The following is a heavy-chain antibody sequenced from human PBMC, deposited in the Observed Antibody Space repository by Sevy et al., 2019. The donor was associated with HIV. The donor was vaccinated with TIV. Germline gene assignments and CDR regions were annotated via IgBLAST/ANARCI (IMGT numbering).Heavy chain of an antibody. V-gene: IGHV6-1*01. CDR2: TYYRSKWSN. D-gene: IGHD2-15*01. CDR1: GDSVSSNSAA. CDR3: ARDEIVVVVAATTGHYYGMDV. J-gene: IGHJ6*02. Sequence: QSQTLSLTCAISGDSVSSNSAAWNWIRQSPSRGLEWLGRTYYRSKWSNDYAVSVKSRITINPDTSKNQFSLQLNSVTPEDTAVYYCARDEIVVVVAATTGHYYGMDVWGQGTTVTVSS.